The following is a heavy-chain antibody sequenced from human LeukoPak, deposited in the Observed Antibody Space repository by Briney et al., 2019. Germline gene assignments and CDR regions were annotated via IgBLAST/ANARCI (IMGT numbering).Heavy chain of an antibody. Sequence: GGSLRLSCAASGFTFSNYALSWVRQAPGKGLEWVSIITGTADRTYYADSVKGRFTISGDNSKNTLYLQMSRLRADDTAVYFCAMKGTGNGDYEPFDYWGQGTLVTVSS. D-gene: IGHD4-17*01. CDR1: GFTFSNYA. CDR2: ITGTADRT. V-gene: IGHV3-23*01. CDR3: AMKGTGNGDYEPFDY. J-gene: IGHJ4*02.